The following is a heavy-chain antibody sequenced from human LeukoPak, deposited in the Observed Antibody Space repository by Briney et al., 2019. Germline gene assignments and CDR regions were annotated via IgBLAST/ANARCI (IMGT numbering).Heavy chain of an antibody. J-gene: IGHJ6*02. D-gene: IGHD3-10*01. CDR3: ARDVGARPGEYYGMDV. V-gene: IGHV4-59*01. CDR2: IYYSGST. CDR1: GGSISSYY. Sequence: SETLSLTCTVSGGSISSYYWSWIRQPPGKGLEWIGYIYYSGSTNYNPSLKSRVTISVDTSKNQFSLKLSSVTAADTAVYYCARDVGARPGEYYGMDVWGQGTTVTVSS.